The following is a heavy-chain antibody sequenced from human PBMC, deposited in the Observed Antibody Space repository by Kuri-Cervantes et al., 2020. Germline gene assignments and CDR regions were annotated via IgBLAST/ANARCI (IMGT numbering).Heavy chain of an antibody. J-gene: IGHJ4*02. CDR3: AEDTAGVSVAGKFDY. CDR1: GFTFSSYS. D-gene: IGHD6-19*01. V-gene: IGHV3-21*01. CDR2: ISSSSSYI. Sequence: GGSLRLSCAASGFTFSSYSMNWVRQAPGKGLEWVSSISSSSSYIYYADSVKGRFTISRDNAKNSLYLQMNSLRAEDTAVYYCAEDTAGVSVAGKFDYWGQGALVTVSS.